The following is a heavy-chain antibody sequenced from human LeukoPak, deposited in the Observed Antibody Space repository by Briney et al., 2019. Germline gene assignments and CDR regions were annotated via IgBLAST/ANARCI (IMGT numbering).Heavy chain of an antibody. CDR3: ARDRHWNQGHFDY. D-gene: IGHD1-1*01. J-gene: IGHJ4*02. CDR2: INPNSGDT. Sequence: ASVKVSCKASGYTFPAYYIHWVRQAPGQGLEWMGWINPNSGDTNYAQKFQGRVTMTRDTSINTAFMELSRLRSDDTAVYYCARDRHWNQGHFDYWGQGTLVTVSS. V-gene: IGHV1-2*02. CDR1: GYTFPAYY.